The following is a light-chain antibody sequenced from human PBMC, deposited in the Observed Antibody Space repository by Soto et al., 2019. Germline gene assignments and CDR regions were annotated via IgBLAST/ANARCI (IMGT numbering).Light chain of an antibody. Sequence: QSALTQPRSVSGSPGQSVTISCTGTSSDVGGYNYVSWYQQHPDKAPKLMIYDVSKRPSGVPDRFSGSKSGNTASLTISGLQAEDEGDYYCSSYAGNYEVFGGGTKPTVL. CDR1: SSDVGGYNY. CDR2: DVS. J-gene: IGLJ2*01. CDR3: SSYAGNYEV. V-gene: IGLV2-11*01.